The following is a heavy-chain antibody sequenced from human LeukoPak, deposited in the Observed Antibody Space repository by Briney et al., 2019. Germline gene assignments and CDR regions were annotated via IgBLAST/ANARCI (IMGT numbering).Heavy chain of an antibody. V-gene: IGHV3-30*03. Sequence: PGKSLRLACAASGFNFTLYGIHWVRQAPGKGLQWVAVVSHNGAKTYYADSVKGRFTISRDNSKNTLYLQMNSLRAEDTAVYYCARGVEYSSSSTSYYYYGMDVWGQGTTVTVSS. J-gene: IGHJ6*02. CDR3: ARGVEYSSSSTSYYYYGMDV. CDR1: GFNFTLYG. D-gene: IGHD6-6*01. CDR2: VSHNGAKT.